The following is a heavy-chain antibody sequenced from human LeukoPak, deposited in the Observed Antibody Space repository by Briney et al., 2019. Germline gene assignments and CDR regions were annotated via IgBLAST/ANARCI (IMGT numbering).Heavy chain of an antibody. J-gene: IGHJ6*02. CDR3: ARGRISNYDILTGYTYYYYYGMDV. CDR2: INHSGST. Sequence: SETLSLTCAVYGGSFGGYYWSWIRQPPGKGLEWIGEINHSGSTNYNPSLKSRVTISVDTSKNQFSLKLSSVTAADTAVYYCARGRISNYDILTGYTYYYYYGMDVWGQGTTVTVSS. V-gene: IGHV4-34*01. D-gene: IGHD3-9*01. CDR1: GGSFGGYY.